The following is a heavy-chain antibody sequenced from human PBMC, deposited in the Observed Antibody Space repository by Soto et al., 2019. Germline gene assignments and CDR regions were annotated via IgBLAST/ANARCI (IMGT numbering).Heavy chain of an antibody. V-gene: IGHV1-18*01. Sequence: QVHLVQSGAEVKKPGASVKVSCKGSGYGFTTYGITWVRQAPGQGLEWMAWISAHNGNTNYAQKLQGRVTVTRDTSTSTAYMELRSPRSDDTAVYYGARGRYGDYWGQGALVTVSS. J-gene: IGHJ4*02. CDR2: ISAHNGNT. D-gene: IGHD1-1*01. CDR3: ARGRYGDY. CDR1: GYGFTTYG.